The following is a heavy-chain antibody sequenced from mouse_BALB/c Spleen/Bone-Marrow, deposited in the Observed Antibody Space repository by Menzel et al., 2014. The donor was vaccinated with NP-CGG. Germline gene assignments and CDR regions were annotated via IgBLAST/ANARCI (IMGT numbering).Heavy chain of an antibody. D-gene: IGHD2-1*01. V-gene: IGHV1-26*01. J-gene: IGHJ2*01. Sequence: EVQLQQSGPELVKPGASVKISCKASGYSFTGYYIHWVKQSHVKSLEWIGRIYPSNGATRYNQNFKDKASLTVDKSSSRAYMELHSLTSEDSAVYYCARGHGNYEGNYFDYWGQGTTLTVSS. CDR1: GYSFTGYY. CDR2: IYPSNGAT. CDR3: ARGHGNYEGNYFDY.